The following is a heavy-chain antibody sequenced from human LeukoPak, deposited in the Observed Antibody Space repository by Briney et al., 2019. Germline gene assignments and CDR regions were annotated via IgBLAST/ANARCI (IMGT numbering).Heavy chain of an antibody. J-gene: IGHJ4*02. CDR1: GLNFGDYG. Sequence: PGGSLRLSCSGSGLNFGDYGLSWVRQAPGKGLEWVSGINWDGENTAYADSVKGRFTVSRDNAENALYLQMDSLRAEDTALYYCARDLSATWYSLAYWGRGTLVTVSS. D-gene: IGHD2-15*01. CDR2: INWDGENT. CDR3: ARDLSATWYSLAY. V-gene: IGHV3-20*04.